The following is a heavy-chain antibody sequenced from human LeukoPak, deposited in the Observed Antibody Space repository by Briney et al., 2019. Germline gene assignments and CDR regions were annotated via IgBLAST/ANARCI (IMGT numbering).Heavy chain of an antibody. V-gene: IGHV1-8*03. Sequence: ASVKVSCKASGYTFGSDDINWVRQATGQGLEWMGWINPNNGNLGYAQKFQGRVTITRNTPISTAYMELSSLTSEDTAVYYCARSGSPVAGDAFDIWGQGTMVIVSS. CDR2: INPNNGNL. D-gene: IGHD1-26*01. CDR1: GYTFGSDD. J-gene: IGHJ3*02. CDR3: ARSGSPVAGDAFDI.